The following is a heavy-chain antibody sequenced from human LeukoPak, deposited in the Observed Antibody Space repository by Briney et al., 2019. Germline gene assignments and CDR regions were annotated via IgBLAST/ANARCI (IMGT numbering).Heavy chain of an antibody. CDR1: GFTFSSYA. J-gene: IGHJ4*02. V-gene: IGHV3-30*04. CDR3: VKDTPTTGYHLDS. CDR2: ISYDGSNK. Sequence: PGGSLRLSCAASGFTFSSYAMHWVRQAPGKGLEWVAVISYDGSNKYYADPVKGRFTISGDNSENKLYLQINSLRVEDTAVYYCVKDTPTTGYHLDSWGQGTLVTVSS. D-gene: IGHD1-1*01.